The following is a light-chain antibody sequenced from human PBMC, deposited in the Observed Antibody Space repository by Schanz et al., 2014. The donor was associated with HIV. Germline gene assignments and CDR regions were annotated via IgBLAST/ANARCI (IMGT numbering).Light chain of an antibody. CDR2: EVS. J-gene: IGLJ2*01. V-gene: IGLV2-18*02. CDR1: SSDVGSYNR. CDR3: CSYAGSSTLV. Sequence: QSVLTQPPSVSGSPGQSVTISCTGTSSDVGSYNRVSWYQHPPGTAPKLMIYEVSNRPSGVPDRFSGSKSGNTASLTVSGLQAEDEADYYCCSYAGSSTLVFGGGTKLTVL.